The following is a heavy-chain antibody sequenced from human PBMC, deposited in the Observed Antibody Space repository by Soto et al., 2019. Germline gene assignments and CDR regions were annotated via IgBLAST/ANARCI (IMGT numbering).Heavy chain of an antibody. V-gene: IGHV3-30*18. D-gene: IGHD2-21*01. CDR1: GFTFSSHD. Sequence: QVQLVESGGGVVQPGRSLRLSCAASGFTFSSHDMHWVRQAPGKGLEWVAVVSDDGSKKYYEDSVKGRFSISRDNSKNTLYLQMNSLRAEDTAVYYCVKDVDAAYFDYWGQGTLVTVSS. CDR2: VSDDGSKK. CDR3: VKDVDAAYFDY. J-gene: IGHJ4*02.